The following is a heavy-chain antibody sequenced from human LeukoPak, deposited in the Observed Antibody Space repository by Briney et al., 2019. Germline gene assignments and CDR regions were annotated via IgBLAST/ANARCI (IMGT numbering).Heavy chain of an antibody. Sequence: PSQTLSLTCAVSGVSLSGGDYSWSWIRQSPGKDLEWIGYIYHSGSTHYNPSLKSRVTMSVDRSKNQFSLKLSSVTAADTAVYYCARENDVTGNALDVWGQGTTVTVSS. CDR1: GVSLSGGDYS. CDR2: IYHSGST. D-gene: IGHD2-2*01. CDR3: ARENDVTGNALDV. J-gene: IGHJ6*02. V-gene: IGHV4-30-2*06.